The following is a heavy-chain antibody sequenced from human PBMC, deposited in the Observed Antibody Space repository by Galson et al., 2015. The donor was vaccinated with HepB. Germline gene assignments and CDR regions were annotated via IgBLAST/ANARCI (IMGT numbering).Heavy chain of an antibody. Sequence: SVKVSCKASGYTFTSYAMHWVRQAPGQRLEWMGWINAGNGNTKYSQKFQGRVTITRDTSASTAYMELSSLRSEDTAVYYCARDRAWDYYGSGSYYNVSGFDPWGQGTLVTVSS. CDR3: ARDRAWDYYGSGSYYNVSGFDP. D-gene: IGHD3-10*01. CDR2: INAGNGNT. V-gene: IGHV1-3*01. J-gene: IGHJ5*02. CDR1: GYTFTSYA.